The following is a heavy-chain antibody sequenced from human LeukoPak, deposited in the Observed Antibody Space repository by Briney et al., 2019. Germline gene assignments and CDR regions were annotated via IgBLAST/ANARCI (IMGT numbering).Heavy chain of an antibody. V-gene: IGHV3-64*01. CDR1: GFTFSSYA. CDR3: ARTSMVRGSRFDY. D-gene: IGHD3-10*01. CDR2: ISSNGSST. J-gene: IGHJ4*02. Sequence: GGSLRLSCAASGFTFSSYAMHWVRQAPGKGLEYVSAISSNGSSTYYANSVKGRFTISRDNSKNTPYLQMGSLRTEDMAVYYCARTSMVRGSRFDYWGQGTLVTVSS.